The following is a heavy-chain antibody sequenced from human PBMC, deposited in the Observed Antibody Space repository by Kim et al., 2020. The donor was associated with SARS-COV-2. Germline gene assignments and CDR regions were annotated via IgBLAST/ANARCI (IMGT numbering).Heavy chain of an antibody. J-gene: IGHJ5*02. CDR1: GFTFSSYS. CDR3: ARDLWASSSGWYRDENWFDP. D-gene: IGHD6-19*01. CDR2: ISSSSSTI. V-gene: IGHV3-48*02. Sequence: GGSLRLSCAASGFTFSSYSMNWVRQAPGKGLEWVSYISSSSSTIYYADSVKGRFTISRDNAKNSLYLQMNSLRDEDTAVYYCARDLWASSSGWYRDENWFDPWGQGTLVTVSS.